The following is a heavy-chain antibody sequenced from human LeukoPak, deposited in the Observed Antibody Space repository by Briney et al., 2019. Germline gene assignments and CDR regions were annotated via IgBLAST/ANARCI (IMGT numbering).Heavy chain of an antibody. Sequence: PSETLSLTCAVYGESFSGYYWSWIRQPPGKGLEWIGEINHSGSTNYNPSLKSRVTISVDTSKNQFSLKLSSVTAADTAVYYCASPGDYYDSSGPPSYFDYWGQGTLVTVSS. J-gene: IGHJ4*02. V-gene: IGHV4-34*01. CDR3: ASPGDYYDSSGPPSYFDY. CDR2: INHSGST. D-gene: IGHD3-22*01. CDR1: GESFSGYY.